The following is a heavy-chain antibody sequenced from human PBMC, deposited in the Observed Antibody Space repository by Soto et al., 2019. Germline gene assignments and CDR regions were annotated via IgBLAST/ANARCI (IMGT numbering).Heavy chain of an antibody. D-gene: IGHD6-13*01. J-gene: IGHJ6*02. Sequence: SETLSLTCTVSGGSISSGDYYWSWIRQPPGKGLEWIGYIYYSGSTYYNPSLKSRVTISVDTSKNQFSLKLSSVTAAGTAVYYCARDWRPGYSSSWNYYYGMDVWGQGTTVTVSS. CDR2: IYYSGST. CDR3: ARDWRPGYSSSWNYYYGMDV. V-gene: IGHV4-30-4*01. CDR1: GGSISSGDYY.